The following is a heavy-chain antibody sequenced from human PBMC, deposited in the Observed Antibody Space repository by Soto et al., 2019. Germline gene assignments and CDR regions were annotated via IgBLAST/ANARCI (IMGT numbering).Heavy chain of an antibody. CDR1: CYSISNGDY. CDR3: ARNTSTYFDS. CDR2: VYYSGST. Sequence: SETLSLTCAVSCYSISNGDYWGWIRQAPGKGLEWIGSVYYSGSTHYEPSLRGRIAISVDTLKNQFSLRLPSVTAADTAMYFCARNTSTYFDSWGQGIPVTVSS. V-gene: IGHV4-38-2*01. J-gene: IGHJ4*02.